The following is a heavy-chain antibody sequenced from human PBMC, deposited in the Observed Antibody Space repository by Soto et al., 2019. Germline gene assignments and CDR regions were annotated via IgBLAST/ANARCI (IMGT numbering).Heavy chain of an antibody. Sequence: EVQLLESGGALVQPGGSLRLSCAVSGFTLSSYAMSWVRQAPGKGLEWVSYISGSGGSTYYAGAVRGRFTISRDISQNMLFLQMTTLRVDDTAVYYCAKQTQRIVASHMDVWGHGTTVTVSS. CDR3: AKQTQRIVASHMDV. CDR1: GFTLSSYA. D-gene: IGHD1-26*01. J-gene: IGHJ6*02. CDR2: ISGSGGST. V-gene: IGHV3-23*01.